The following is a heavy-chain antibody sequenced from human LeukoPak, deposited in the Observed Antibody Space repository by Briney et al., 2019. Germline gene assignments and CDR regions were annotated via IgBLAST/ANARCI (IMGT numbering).Heavy chain of an antibody. V-gene: IGHV1-8*01. J-gene: IGHJ4*02. CDR3: ARGSDIVWSGYYQTPIDY. D-gene: IGHD3-3*01. Sequence: ASVKVSCKASGYTFTSYDINWVRQATGQGLEWMGWMNPNSGNTGYAQEFQGRVTMTRNTSISTAYMELSSLRSEDTAVYYCARGSDIVWSGYYQTPIDYWGQGTLVTVSS. CDR2: MNPNSGNT. CDR1: GYTFTSYD.